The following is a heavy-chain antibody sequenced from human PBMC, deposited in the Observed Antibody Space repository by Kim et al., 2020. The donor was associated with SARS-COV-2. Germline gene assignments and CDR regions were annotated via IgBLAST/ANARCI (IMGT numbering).Heavy chain of an antibody. CDR1: GFTFSSDW. CDR3: ASDSPFPYYYYGMDV. V-gene: IGHV3-7*03. J-gene: IGHJ6*02. Sequence: GGSLRLSCAASGFTFSSDWMSWVRQAPGKGLEWVANIKQDGSEKYYVDSVKGRFTISRDNAKNSLYLQMNSLRAEDTAVYSCASDSPFPYYYYGMDVWGQGTTLTVSS. CDR2: IKQDGSEK.